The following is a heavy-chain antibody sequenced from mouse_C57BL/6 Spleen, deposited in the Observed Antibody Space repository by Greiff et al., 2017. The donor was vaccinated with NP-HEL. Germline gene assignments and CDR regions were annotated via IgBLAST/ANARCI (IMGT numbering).Heavy chain of an antibody. CDR1: GYTFTSYW. V-gene: IGHV1-61*01. J-gene: IGHJ2*01. CDR2: IYPSDSET. Sequence: VQLQQPGAELVRPGSSVKLSCKASGYTFTSYWMDWVKQRPGQGLEWIGNIYPSDSETHYNQKFKDKATLTVDKSSSTAYMQLSSLTSEDSAVYYCARGRVGYYFDYWGQGTTLTVSS. CDR3: ARGRVGYYFDY.